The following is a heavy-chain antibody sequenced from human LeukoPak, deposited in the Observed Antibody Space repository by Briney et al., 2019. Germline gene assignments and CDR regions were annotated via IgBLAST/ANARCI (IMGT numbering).Heavy chain of an antibody. CDR1: GFTFEYYV. J-gene: IGHJ6*03. Sequence: GGSLRLSCTASGFTFEYYVMNWVRQAPGKRLEWVASISSTGNYINYADSLKGRLTISRDNANNSLSLQMNSLRAEDTAVYYCARDWSGSYASYHYYVDVWGKGTTVTVSS. V-gene: IGHV3-21*01. CDR2: ISSTGNYI. CDR3: ARDWSGSYASYHYYVDV. D-gene: IGHD1-26*01.